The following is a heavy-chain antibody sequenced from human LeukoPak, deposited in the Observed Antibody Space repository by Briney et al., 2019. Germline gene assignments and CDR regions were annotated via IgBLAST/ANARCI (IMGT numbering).Heavy chain of an antibody. J-gene: IGHJ6*03. CDR3: ARDRVYSGYDYDYYYYMDV. V-gene: IGHV4-4*07. CDR1: GGSISSYY. CDR2: IYTSGST. D-gene: IGHD5-12*01. Sequence: SETLSLTCTVSGGSISSYYWSWIRQPAGKGLEWIGRIYTSGSTNCNPSLKSRVTMSVDTSKNQFSLKLSSVTAADTAVYYCARDRVYSGYDYDYYYYMDVWGKGTTVTVSS.